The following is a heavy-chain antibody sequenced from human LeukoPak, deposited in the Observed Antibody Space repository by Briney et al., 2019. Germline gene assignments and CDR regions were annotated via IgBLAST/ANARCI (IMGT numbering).Heavy chain of an antibody. CDR2: IKQVGSEK. V-gene: IGHV3-7*01. CDR1: GFTFSSYW. CDR3: ARDSSLLAVAGPPPQH. Sequence: GRSLRLSCAASGFTFSSYWMSWVRQAPGKGLEWVANIKQVGSEKYYVDSVKGRFTISRDNAKNSLYLQMNSLRAEDTAVYYCARDSSLLAVAGPPPQHWGQGTLVTVSS. J-gene: IGHJ1*01. D-gene: IGHD6-19*01.